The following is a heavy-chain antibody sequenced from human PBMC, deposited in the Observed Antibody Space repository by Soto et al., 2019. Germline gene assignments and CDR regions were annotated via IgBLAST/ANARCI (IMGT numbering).Heavy chain of an antibody. J-gene: IGHJ4*02. CDR3: TRDRLEGYCNNGVCYSFDY. CDR1: GFTFVDYA. D-gene: IGHD2-8*01. Sequence: RSMRLSCTSSGFTFVDYAMSWVRQAPGKGLEWVGFIRSKAYGGTTEYAASVEGRFTISRDDSKSIAYLQMNSLKAEDTAVYYCTRDRLEGYCNNGVCYSFDYWGQGTLVTVSS. V-gene: IGHV3-49*04. CDR2: IRSKAYGGTT.